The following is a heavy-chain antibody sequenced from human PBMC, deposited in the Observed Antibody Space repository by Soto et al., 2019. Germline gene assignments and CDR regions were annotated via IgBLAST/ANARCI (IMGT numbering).Heavy chain of an antibody. CDR2: IYYSGST. CDR1: GGSISSGCYY. V-gene: IGHV4-31*03. D-gene: IGHD3-16*02. J-gene: IGHJ4*02. Sequence: SETLSLTCTVSGGSISSGCYYWSGIRQHPGKGLEWIGYIYYSGSTYYNPSLKSRVTISVDTSKNQFSLKLSSVTAADTAVYYCARDLSYDYVWGSYRYTGYFDCWGQGTLXTVSS. CDR3: ARDLSYDYVWGSYRYTGYFDC.